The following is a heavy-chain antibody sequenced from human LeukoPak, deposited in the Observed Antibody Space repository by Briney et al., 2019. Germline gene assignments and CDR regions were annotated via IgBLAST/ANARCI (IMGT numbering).Heavy chain of an antibody. D-gene: IGHD2-8*01. CDR3: AKYLYAYYYYGMDV. CDR2: ISGSASST. V-gene: IGHV3-23*01. Sequence: GGSLRLSCVASGFTFSSYAMSWVRQAPGKGLEWVSAISGSASSTYYADSVKGRFTISRDNSKNTLYLQMNSLRAEDTAVYYCAKYLYAYYYYGMDVWGQGATVTVPS. J-gene: IGHJ6*02. CDR1: GFTFSSYA.